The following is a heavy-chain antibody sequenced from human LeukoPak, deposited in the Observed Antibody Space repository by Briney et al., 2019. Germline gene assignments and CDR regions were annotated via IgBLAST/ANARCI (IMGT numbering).Heavy chain of an antibody. CDR3: AKEGSYDALDI. CDR2: ISSSATNI. D-gene: IGHD1-26*01. J-gene: IGHJ3*02. V-gene: IGHV3-48*03. Sequence: GGSLRLSCAASGFSFSSYGMNWVRLAPGKGLEWVSRISSSATNIYYADSVKGRFTISRDNAKNSLYLQTNSLRAEDTAVYYCAKEGSYDALDIWGQGTMVTVSS. CDR1: GFSFSSYG.